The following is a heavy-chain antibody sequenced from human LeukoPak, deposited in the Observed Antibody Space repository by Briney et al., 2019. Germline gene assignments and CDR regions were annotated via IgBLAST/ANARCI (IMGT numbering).Heavy chain of an antibody. CDR2: IYSSGST. CDR1: GGSISSGSYY. V-gene: IGHV4-61*02. D-gene: IGHD3-3*01. CDR3: ARDSSITVFGVVYYYMDV. Sequence: SQTLSLTCTVSGGSISSGSYYWNWIRQPAGKGLEWIGRIYSSGSTNYNPSFKSRVTISVDTSNNQFSLKLSSVTAADTAVYYCARDSSITVFGVVYYYMDVWGKGTTVTVSS. J-gene: IGHJ6*03.